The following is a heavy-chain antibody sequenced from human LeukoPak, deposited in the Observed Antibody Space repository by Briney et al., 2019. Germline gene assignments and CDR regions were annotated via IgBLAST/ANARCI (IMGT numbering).Heavy chain of an antibody. Sequence: SETLSLTCTVSGGSISSGDYYWSWIRQPPGKGLEWIVYIYYSGSTYYNPSLKSRVTISVDTSKNQFSLKLSSVTAADTAVYYCARGPDSSGYLGNWFDPWGQGTLVTVSS. CDR1: GGSISSGDYY. CDR2: IYYSGST. CDR3: ARGPDSSGYLGNWFDP. J-gene: IGHJ5*02. V-gene: IGHV4-30-4*01. D-gene: IGHD3-22*01.